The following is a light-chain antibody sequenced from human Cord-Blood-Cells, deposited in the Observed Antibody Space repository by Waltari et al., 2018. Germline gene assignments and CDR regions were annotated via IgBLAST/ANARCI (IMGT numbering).Light chain of an antibody. Sequence: QSALTQPASVSGFPGQSITISCTGTSSDVGGYNYVSWYQQHPAKAPKLMINDVSNRPSGVSNRFSGSQSGNTASLTISGLQAEDEADYYCSSYTSSSTYVFGTGTKVTVL. CDR3: SSYTSSSTYV. J-gene: IGLJ1*01. CDR1: SSDVGGYNY. CDR2: DVS. V-gene: IGLV2-14*01.